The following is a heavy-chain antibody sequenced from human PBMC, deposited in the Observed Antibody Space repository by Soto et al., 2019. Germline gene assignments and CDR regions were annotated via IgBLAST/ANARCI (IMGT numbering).Heavy chain of an antibody. Sequence: HVQLVQSGAEVKKPGSAVKVSCRASGGTFNRHAISWVRQAPGQGLEWMGGINPMLNKVNYVEKLQGRVTITADESTTTVYMELSSLTSEDTAVYFCARDQGGTRGYSGYDAFDYWGQGTLVTVSS. D-gene: IGHD5-12*01. CDR2: INPMLNKV. CDR3: ARDQGGTRGYSGYDAFDY. J-gene: IGHJ4*02. V-gene: IGHV1-69*01. CDR1: GGTFNRHA.